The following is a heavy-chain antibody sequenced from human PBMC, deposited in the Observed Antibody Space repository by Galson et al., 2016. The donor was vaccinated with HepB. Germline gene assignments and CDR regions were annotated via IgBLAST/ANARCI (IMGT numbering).Heavy chain of an antibody. V-gene: IGHV3-23*01. CDR1: GFTFTSYA. CDR2: IGGNGVVS. Sequence: SLRLSCAVSGFTFTSYAMGWVRQAPGKGLEWVSSIGGNGVVSDYAAPVKGRFTISRDNSKHTLYLHMNSLRAEDTAVYYCAKDEITIFGVANSWGQGTLVTVSS. CDR3: AKDEITIFGVANS. J-gene: IGHJ4*02. D-gene: IGHD3-3*01.